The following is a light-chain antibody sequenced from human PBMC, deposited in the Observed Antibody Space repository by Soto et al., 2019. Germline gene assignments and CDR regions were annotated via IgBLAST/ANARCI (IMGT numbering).Light chain of an antibody. J-gene: IGLJ1*01. CDR2: EVS. V-gene: IGLV2-14*01. CDR1: SSDVGGYQY. CDR3: SSYTSSNTLG. Sequence: QSALTQPASVSGSTGQSITISCTGTSSDVGGYQYVSWYQQHPGKVTKLMIYEVSNRPSGVSNRFSGSKSANTAPLTISGLQAEDEAEYYCSSYTSSNTLGFGTGTKLTVL.